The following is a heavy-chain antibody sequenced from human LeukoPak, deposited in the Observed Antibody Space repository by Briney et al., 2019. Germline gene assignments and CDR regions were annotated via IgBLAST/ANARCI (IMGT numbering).Heavy chain of an antibody. J-gene: IGHJ3*02. CDR1: GFTFSNYT. CDR2: ISHDGIYK. D-gene: IGHD4-17*01. CDR3: AKDEKGSYGDYDDAFDI. Sequence: GGSLRLSCAASGFTFSNYTMHWVRQAPGKGLEWVAFISHDGIYKYYADSVKGRFTISRDNSKNTLYLQMNSLRAEDTAVYYCAKDEKGSYGDYDDAFDIWGQGTMVTVSS. V-gene: IGHV3-30*18.